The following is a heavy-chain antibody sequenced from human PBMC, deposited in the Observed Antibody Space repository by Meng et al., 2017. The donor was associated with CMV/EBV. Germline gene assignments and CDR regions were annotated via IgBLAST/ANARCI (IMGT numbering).Heavy chain of an antibody. Sequence: QVQLQQWGSVLLKPLETLSPTCDVYGGAFMGYYWSWIRQPPGKGLEWIGEINHSGSTNYNPSLKSRVAISVDTSKNQFSLKLSSVTAADTAVYYCARGGIAAAGPFDYWGQGTLVTVFS. V-gene: IGHV4-34*01. CDR1: GGAFMGYY. D-gene: IGHD6-13*01. CDR2: INHSGST. CDR3: ARGGIAAAGPFDY. J-gene: IGHJ4*02.